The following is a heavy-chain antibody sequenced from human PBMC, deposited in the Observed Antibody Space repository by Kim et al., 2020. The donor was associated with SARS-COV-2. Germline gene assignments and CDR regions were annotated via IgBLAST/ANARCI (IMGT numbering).Heavy chain of an antibody. D-gene: IGHD6-13*01. Sequence: SETLSLTCTVSGGSISSSSYYWGWIRQPPGKGLEWIGSIYYSGSTYYNPSLKSRVTISVDTSKNQFSLKLSSVTAADTAVYYCAGVGYSASMDVWGQGTTVTVSS. J-gene: IGHJ6*02. CDR3: AGVGYSASMDV. CDR2: IYYSGST. V-gene: IGHV4-39*01. CDR1: GGSISSSSYY.